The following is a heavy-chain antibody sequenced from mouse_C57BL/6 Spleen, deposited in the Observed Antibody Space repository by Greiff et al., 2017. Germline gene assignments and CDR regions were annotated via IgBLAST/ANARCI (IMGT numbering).Heavy chain of an antibody. V-gene: IGHV1-55*01. CDR1: GYTFTSYW. CDR3: ARGTGTPFYYYAMDY. Sequence: QVQLQQPGAELVKPGASVKMSCKASGYTFTSYWITWVKQRPGQGLEWIGDMYPGSGSTNYNEKFKSKATLTVDTSSSTAYMQLSSLTSEDSAVYYCARGTGTPFYYYAMDYWGQGTSVTVSS. D-gene: IGHD4-1*01. J-gene: IGHJ4*01. CDR2: MYPGSGST.